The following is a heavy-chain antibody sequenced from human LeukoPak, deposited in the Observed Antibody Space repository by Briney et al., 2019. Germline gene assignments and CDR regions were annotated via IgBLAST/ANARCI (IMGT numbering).Heavy chain of an antibody. CDR1: GFTFSSYA. V-gene: IGHV3-30-3*01. CDR3: ARSPALYGGNYYFDY. J-gene: IGHJ4*02. Sequence: QPGGSLRLSCAASGFTFSSYAMHWVRQAPGKGLEWVAVISYDGSNKYYADSVKGRFTISRDNSNNTLYLQMNSLRTEDTAVYFCARSPALYGGNYYFDYWGQGTLVTVSS. D-gene: IGHD4-23*01. CDR2: ISYDGSNK.